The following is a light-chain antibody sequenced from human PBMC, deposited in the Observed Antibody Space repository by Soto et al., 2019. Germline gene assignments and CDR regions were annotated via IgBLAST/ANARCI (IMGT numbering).Light chain of an antibody. CDR1: SSNIGAGYD. CDR3: QSYDSSLSGSVV. Sequence: QSALTQPPSVSGAPVHRVTISCTGSSSNIGAGYDVHWYQQLPGTAPKLLIYGNSNRPSGVPDRFSGSKSGTSASLAITGLQAEDEADYYCQSYDSSLSGSVVFGGGTKVTVL. J-gene: IGLJ2*01. CDR2: GNS. V-gene: IGLV1-40*01.